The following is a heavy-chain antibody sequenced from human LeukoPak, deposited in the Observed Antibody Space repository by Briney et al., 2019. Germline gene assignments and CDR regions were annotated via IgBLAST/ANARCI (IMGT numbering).Heavy chain of an antibody. CDR1: GFTFSTYV. CDR2: ISGSGSST. V-gene: IGHV3-23*01. D-gene: IGHD3-3*02. Sequence: PGGSLRLSCAASGFTFSTYVMSWDRQAPGKGLEWVSAISGSGSSTYYADSVKGRFTISRDNSRNTLYLQMNSLRAEDTAVYHCAKPHYGSGYNSWGQGTLATVSS. J-gene: IGHJ4*02. CDR3: AKPHYGSGYNS.